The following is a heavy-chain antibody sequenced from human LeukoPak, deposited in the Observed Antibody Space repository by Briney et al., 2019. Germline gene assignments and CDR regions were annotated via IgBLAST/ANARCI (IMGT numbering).Heavy chain of an antibody. CDR3: ARDRAHKRITMIVVVNDAFDI. CDR2: IYTSGST. J-gene: IGHJ3*02. V-gene: IGHV4-61*02. D-gene: IGHD3-22*01. Sequence: SQTLSLTCTVSGGSISSGSYYWSWIRQPAGKGLEWIGRIYTSGSTNYNPSLKSRVTISVDTSKNQFSLKLSSVTAADTAVYYCARDRAHKRITMIVVVNDAFDIWGQGTMVTVSS. CDR1: GGSISSGSYY.